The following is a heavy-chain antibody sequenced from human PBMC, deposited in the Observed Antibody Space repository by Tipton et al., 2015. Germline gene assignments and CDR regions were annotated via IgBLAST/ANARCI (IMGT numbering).Heavy chain of an antibody. CDR1: GASILSYY. V-gene: IGHV4-59*01. CDR2: IDDSGTT. CDR3: ARGGPGAVDS. J-gene: IGHJ4*02. Sequence: TLSLTCTVSGASILSYYWNWIRLSPGKGLEWIGYIDDSGTTNYNPSLKSRVSMSVDTAKNQFFLKLHSMSAADAARYYCARGGPGAVDSWGQGALVTVSS. D-gene: IGHD2-15*01.